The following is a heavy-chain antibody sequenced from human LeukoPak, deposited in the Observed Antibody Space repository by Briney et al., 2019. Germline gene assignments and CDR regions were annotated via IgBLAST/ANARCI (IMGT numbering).Heavy chain of an antibody. V-gene: IGHV4-39*01. CDR3: ARRNSLTHYGLDV. J-gene: IGHJ6*02. CDR2: ISYSPTT. Sequence: ISYSPTTYYNPSLKSRVTISVDTSKNQFFLKLSSVTAADTAVYYCARRNSLTHYGLDVWGQGTTVTVSS.